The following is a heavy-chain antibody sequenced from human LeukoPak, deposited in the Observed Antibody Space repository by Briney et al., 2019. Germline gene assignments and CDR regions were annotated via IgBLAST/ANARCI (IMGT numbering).Heavy chain of an antibody. CDR3: AKRYGSGSYSSGEGSDP. D-gene: IGHD3-10*01. CDR2: IQNDGSNK. Sequence: GGSLRLSCAASGFTFSSYGMHWVRQAPGKGLEWVAFIQNDGSNKYADSVKGRFTISRDNSKNTLYLQMNSLRAEDTAVYYCAKRYGSGSYSSGEGSDPWGQGTLVTVSS. V-gene: IGHV3-30*02. CDR1: GFTFSSYG. J-gene: IGHJ5*02.